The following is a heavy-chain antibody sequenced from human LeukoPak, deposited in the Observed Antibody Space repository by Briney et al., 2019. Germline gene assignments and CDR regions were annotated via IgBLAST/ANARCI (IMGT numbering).Heavy chain of an antibody. V-gene: IGHV3-30-3*01. J-gene: IGHJ4*02. CDR2: ISYDGSNK. CDR1: GFTFSSYA. CDR3: AREAVAGPSFDY. D-gene: IGHD6-19*01. Sequence: GGSLRLSCAASGFTFSSYAMHWVRQAPGKGLEWVAVISYDGSNKYYADSVKGRFTISRDNSKNTLYLQMNSLRAEDTAVYYCAREAVAGPSFDYWGQGTLVTVFS.